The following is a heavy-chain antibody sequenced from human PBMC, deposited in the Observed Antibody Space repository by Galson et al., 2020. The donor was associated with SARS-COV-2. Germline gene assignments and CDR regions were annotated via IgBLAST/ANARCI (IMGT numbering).Heavy chain of an antibody. CDR1: RFTFNIAW. J-gene: IGHJ4*02. Sequence: GESLKISCAASRFTFNIAWMGWVRQAPGQGLEWVGRIKSKDDGETTDYHAPVKGRFSISRDDSKNTLSLEMSSLRIEDTAVYYCVTAGGGNFDYWGLGTLVTVSS. V-gene: IGHV3-15*01. CDR3: VTAGGGNFDY. CDR2: IKSKDDGETT. D-gene: IGHD3-16*01.